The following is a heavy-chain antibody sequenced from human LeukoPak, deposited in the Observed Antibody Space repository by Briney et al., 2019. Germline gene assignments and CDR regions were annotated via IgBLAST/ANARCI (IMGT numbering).Heavy chain of an antibody. V-gene: IGHV1-69*13. D-gene: IGHD6-19*01. CDR2: IIPIFGTA. CDR3: ARSGRAVATLNWFDP. CDR1: GGTFSSYA. J-gene: IGHJ5*02. Sequence: GASVKVSCKASGGTFSSYAISWVRQAPGQGLEWMGGIIPIFGTANYAQKFQGRVTITADESTSTAYMELSSLRSEGTAVYYCARSGRAVATLNWFDPWGQGTLVTVSS.